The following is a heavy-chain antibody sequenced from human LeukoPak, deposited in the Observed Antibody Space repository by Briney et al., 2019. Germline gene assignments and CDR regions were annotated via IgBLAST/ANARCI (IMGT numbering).Heavy chain of an antibody. CDR3: ARVYCSSTSCYLVGRPNWFDP. Sequence: PSETLSLTCSVSGGSIGSESYYWSWIRQPPGKGLEWIGEINHSGSTNYNPSPKSRVTISVDTSKNQFSLKLSSVTAADTAVYYCARVYCSSTSCYLVGRPNWFDPWGQGTLVTVSS. V-gene: IGHV4-39*07. CDR2: INHSGST. J-gene: IGHJ5*02. D-gene: IGHD2-2*01. CDR1: GGSIGSESYY.